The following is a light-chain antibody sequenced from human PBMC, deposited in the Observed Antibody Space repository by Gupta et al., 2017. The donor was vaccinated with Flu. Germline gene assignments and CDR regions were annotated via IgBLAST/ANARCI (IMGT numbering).Light chain of an antibody. CDR1: QGISSY. CDR2: AAS. V-gene: IGKV1-9*01. CDR3: RQLKSYRPIL. J-gene: IGKJ5*01. Sequence: DIQSIQSPSFLSASVGDRVTITCRASQGISSYLAWYQHKPPQAPKLLIYAASTLQSGVPSRFSGGGCVTKFTLTINSRQPEDFAAYYCRQLKSYRPILFGQGTLLEI.